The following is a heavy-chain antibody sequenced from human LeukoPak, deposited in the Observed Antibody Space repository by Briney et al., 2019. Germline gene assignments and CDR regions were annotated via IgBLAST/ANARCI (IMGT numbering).Heavy chain of an antibody. D-gene: IGHD3-16*01. Sequence: SETLSLTCTVSGDSISSRDYYWGWIRQPPGKGLEWIASIYYSGTTHYNPSHQSRVTMSVDTSKNQFSLKLSSVTAADTAVYYCAVAWGREPYFDYWGQGTLVTVSS. V-gene: IGHV4-39*01. CDR2: IYYSGTT. CDR1: GDSISSRDYY. CDR3: AVAWGREPYFDY. J-gene: IGHJ4*02.